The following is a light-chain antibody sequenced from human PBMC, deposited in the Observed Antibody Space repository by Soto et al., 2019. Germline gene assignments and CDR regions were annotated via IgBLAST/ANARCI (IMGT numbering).Light chain of an antibody. CDR3: SSYAGSNNVV. CDR2: EVN. J-gene: IGLJ2*01. Sequence: HSALTQPPSASGSPGQSVSISCTGTSSDVGDYNYVSWYQQHPGKAPKLMIYEVNKRPSGVPDRFSGSKSGNTASLTVSGLQAEDEADYYCSSYAGSNNVVFGGGTK. CDR1: SSDVGDYNY. V-gene: IGLV2-8*01.